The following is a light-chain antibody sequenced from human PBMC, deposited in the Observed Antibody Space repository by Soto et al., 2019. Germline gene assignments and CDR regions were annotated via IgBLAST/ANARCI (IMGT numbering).Light chain of an antibody. Sequence: EIVMTQSPATLSVSPGESATLSCRASQSVSSYLAWYQQKPGQAPRLLIYDASNRATGIPDRFSGSGSGTDFTLTISRLEPEDFAVYYCQQYGSSPWTFGQGTKVDI. CDR1: QSVSSY. CDR2: DAS. V-gene: IGKV3-20*01. J-gene: IGKJ1*01. CDR3: QQYGSSPWT.